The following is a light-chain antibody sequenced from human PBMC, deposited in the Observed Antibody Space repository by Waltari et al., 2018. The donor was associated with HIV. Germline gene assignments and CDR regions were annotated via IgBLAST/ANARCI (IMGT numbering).Light chain of an antibody. CDR2: DAS. Sequence: DIQMTQSPSSLSASVGDRVTITCQASQDISNYLNWYQQKPGKAPKLLIYDASNLETGVPSRFSGSGSGTDFTFTISSLQPEDIATYYCQHTFISPQTFGQGTRLEIK. CDR3: QHTFISPQT. CDR1: QDISNY. V-gene: IGKV1-33*01. J-gene: IGKJ5*01.